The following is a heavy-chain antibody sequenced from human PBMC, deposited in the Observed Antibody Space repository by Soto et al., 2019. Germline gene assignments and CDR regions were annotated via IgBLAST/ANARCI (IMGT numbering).Heavy chain of an antibody. J-gene: IGHJ4*02. CDR2: IDPTGGA. D-gene: IGHD3-3*01. CDR3: ATGEVSGPYADAADFEY. CDR1: GYSVRSGDFY. Sequence: QVQLQESGPRLVKPSQTLSLTCSVSGYSVRSGDFYWSWIRQHPGKGLEWVGFIDPTGGANYNPYFKRWLNILSDSSKNEFSLRLNSVTAADTAVYYCATGEVSGPYADAADFEYWGLGTLVTVSA. V-gene: IGHV4-31*03.